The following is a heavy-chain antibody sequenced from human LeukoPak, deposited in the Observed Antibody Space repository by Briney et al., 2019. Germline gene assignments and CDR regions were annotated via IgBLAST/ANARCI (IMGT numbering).Heavy chain of an antibody. D-gene: IGHD2-15*01. CDR1: GYTFTSYY. CDR3: ARYSNLGYCSGGSCYSGWFDP. J-gene: IGHJ5*02. V-gene: IGHV1-46*01. CDR2: INPSGGST. Sequence: ASVKVSCKASGYTFTSYYMHWVRQAPGQGLEWMGIINPSGGSTSYAQKFQGRVTMTRDMSTSTVYMELSSLRSEDTAVYYCARYSNLGYCSGGSCYSGWFDPWGQGTLVTVSS.